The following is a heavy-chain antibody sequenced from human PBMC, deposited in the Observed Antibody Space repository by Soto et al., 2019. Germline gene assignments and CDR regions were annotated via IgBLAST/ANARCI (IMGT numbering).Heavy chain of an antibody. D-gene: IGHD1-26*01. CDR2: IWYDGSNK. Sequence: QVQLVESGGGVVQPGRSLRLSCAASGFTFSSYGMHWVRQAPGKGLEWVAVIWYDGSNKYYADSVKGRFTISRDNSKNTLYLQMNSLRAEDTAVYYCARAPGAGYLDYYYGMDVWGQGTTVTVSS. CDR1: GFTFSSYG. J-gene: IGHJ6*02. V-gene: IGHV3-33*01. CDR3: ARAPGAGYLDYYYGMDV.